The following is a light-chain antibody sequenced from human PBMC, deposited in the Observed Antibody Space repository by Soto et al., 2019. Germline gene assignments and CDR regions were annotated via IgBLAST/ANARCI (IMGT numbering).Light chain of an antibody. CDR1: SSDVGGYNY. J-gene: IGLJ1*01. CDR3: SSYTSSSPYV. CDR2: DVS. V-gene: IGLV2-14*01. Sequence: QSALTPPASVSGSPGQSITISCTGTSSDVGGYNYVSWYQQHPGKAPKLMIYDVSNRPSGVSNRFSGSKSGNTASLTISGLQAEDDADYYCSSYTSSSPYVFGTGTRVTVL.